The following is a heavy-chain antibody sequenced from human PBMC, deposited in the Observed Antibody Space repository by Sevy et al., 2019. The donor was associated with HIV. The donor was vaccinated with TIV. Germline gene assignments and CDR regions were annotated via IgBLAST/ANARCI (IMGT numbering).Heavy chain of an antibody. Sequence: GGSLRLSCAVSGFNFNIYSMSWVRQAPGKGLEWVSTFSFGCGKINYADSVKGRFIISRDDSKNTLYLQMNSLRAEDTAVYFCAREGCTRPHDYWGQGTLVTVSS. CDR3: AREGCTRPHDY. CDR1: GFNFNIYS. V-gene: IGHV3-23*01. CDR2: FSFGCGKI. J-gene: IGHJ4*02. D-gene: IGHD2-8*01.